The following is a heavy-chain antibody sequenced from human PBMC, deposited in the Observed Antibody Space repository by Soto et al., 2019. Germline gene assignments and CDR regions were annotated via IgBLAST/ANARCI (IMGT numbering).Heavy chain of an antibody. D-gene: IGHD6-19*01. CDR2: LSGSGDST. J-gene: IGHJ4*02. V-gene: IGHV3-23*01. CDR1: GFTFSSYA. Sequence: EVQLLESGGGLVQPGGSLRLSCAASGFTFSSYAMNWVRQAPGKGLEWVSALSGSGDSTYYADSVKGRFTISRDNSKNTLYLQMNSLRAEDTALYHCARTYRSDWYYFDFWGQGTQVTVSS. CDR3: ARTYRSDWYYFDF.